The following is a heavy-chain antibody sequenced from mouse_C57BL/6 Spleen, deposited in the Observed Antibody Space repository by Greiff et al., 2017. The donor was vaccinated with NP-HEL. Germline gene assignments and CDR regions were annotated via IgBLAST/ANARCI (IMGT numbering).Heavy chain of an antibody. D-gene: IGHD1-1*01. Sequence: QVQLQQSGPELVKPGASVKISCKASGYSFTSYYIHWVKQRPGQGLEWIGWIYPGSGNTKYNEKFKGKATLTADTSSSTAYMQLSSLTSADSAVYYGARSKYYGSSPFDYWGQGTTLTVSS. CDR3: ARSKYYGSSPFDY. CDR1: GYSFTSYY. J-gene: IGHJ2*01. V-gene: IGHV1-66*01. CDR2: IYPGSGNT.